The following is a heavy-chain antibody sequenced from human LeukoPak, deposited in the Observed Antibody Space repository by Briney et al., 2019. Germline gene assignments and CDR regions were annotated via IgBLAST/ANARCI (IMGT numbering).Heavy chain of an antibody. CDR2: IYYSGST. CDR1: GGSISSSSYY. J-gene: IGHJ4*02. V-gene: IGHV4-39*01. CDR3: ARQSNRVLYYYGSGSS. Sequence: PSETLSLTCTVSGGSISSSSYYWGWIRQPPGKGLEWIGSIYYSGSTYYNPSLKSRVTVSVDTSKNQFSLKLSSVTAADTAVYYCARQSNRVLYYYGSGSSWGQGTLVTVSS. D-gene: IGHD3-10*01.